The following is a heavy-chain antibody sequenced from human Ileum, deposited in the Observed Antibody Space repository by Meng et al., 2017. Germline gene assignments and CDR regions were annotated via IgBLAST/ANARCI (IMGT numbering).Heavy chain of an antibody. CDR1: GGSVSSASYY. Sequence: QGQLQEPRPGWVRPSETLSLTCNVSGGSVSSASYYWSWIRQPPGKGLEWIGLIHYSGSRNYNPSLKSRVTMSVDTSKNQVSLRLTSVTAADTAVYYCARFYGSGTFEVHDYWGQGTLVTVSS. D-gene: IGHD3-10*01. J-gene: IGHJ4*02. V-gene: IGHV4-61*01. CDR3: ARFYGSGTFEVHDY. CDR2: IHYSGSR.